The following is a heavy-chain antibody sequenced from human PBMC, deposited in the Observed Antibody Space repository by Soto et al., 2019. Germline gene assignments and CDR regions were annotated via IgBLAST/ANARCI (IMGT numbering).Heavy chain of an antibody. Sequence: SETLSLTCAVSGGSISSGGYSWSWIRQPPGKGLEWIGYIYHSGSTYYNPSLKSRVTISVDRSKNQFSLKLSSVTAADTAVYYCARGVAAAGTFFDYWGQVTRVTVSS. J-gene: IGHJ4*02. D-gene: IGHD6-13*01. CDR3: ARGVAAAGTFFDY. V-gene: IGHV4-30-2*01. CDR2: IYHSGST. CDR1: GGSISSGGYS.